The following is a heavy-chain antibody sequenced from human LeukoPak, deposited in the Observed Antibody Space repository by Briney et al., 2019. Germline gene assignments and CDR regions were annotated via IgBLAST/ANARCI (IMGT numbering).Heavy chain of an antibody. J-gene: IGHJ5*02. D-gene: IGHD3-10*01. CDR3: ARGTGCEGNRCGAWFDH. CDR2: VWYDGSKE. Sequence: SGGPLRLSCAASGFTFNTYGMHWVRQAPGKGLEWVAVVWYDGSKEYYEDSVKGRFSVSRDNSKNTLFLQMDSLRAEDTAVYYCARGTGCEGNRCGAWFDHWGQGTLVTVSP. CDR1: GFTFNTYG. V-gene: IGHV3-33*01.